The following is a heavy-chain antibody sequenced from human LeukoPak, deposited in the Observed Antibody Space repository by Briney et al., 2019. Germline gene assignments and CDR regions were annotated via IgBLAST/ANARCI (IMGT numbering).Heavy chain of an antibody. CDR1: GFTFNTYA. J-gene: IGHJ4*02. CDR3: AKTTTGYSSGRYPGWPADF. D-gene: IGHD6-19*01. CDR2: IFGSGGSA. V-gene: IGHV3-23*01. Sequence: GGSLRLSCAASGFTFNTYAMYWVRQVPGKGLEWVSGIFGSGGSAHYADSVKGRFTISRDNSKNTVYLQMNSLRAEDTAVYYCAKTTTGYSSGRYPGWPADFWGQGALVTVSS.